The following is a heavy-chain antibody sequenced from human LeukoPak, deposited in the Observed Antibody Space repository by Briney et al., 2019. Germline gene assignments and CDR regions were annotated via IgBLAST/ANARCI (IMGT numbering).Heavy chain of an antibody. D-gene: IGHD2-15*01. CDR2: ISRGGGTI. V-gene: IGHV3-48*03. J-gene: IGHJ4*02. CDR3: ARDRTLRYCGGGSCHSLEY. Sequence: GGSLRLSCEASGFSFSNNEMNWVRQAPGRGLEWVSYISRGGGTIYYADSVKGRFTISRDNSKNTLYLQMNSLRAEDTAVYYCARDRTLRYCGGGSCHSLEYWGQGTLVTVSS. CDR1: GFSFSNNE.